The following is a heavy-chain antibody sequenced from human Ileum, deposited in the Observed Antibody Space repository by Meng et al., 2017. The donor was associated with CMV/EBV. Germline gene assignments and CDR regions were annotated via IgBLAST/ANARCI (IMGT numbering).Heavy chain of an antibody. D-gene: IGHD5-12*01. CDR2: IYYSGST. CDR1: GDSISSGDFY. J-gene: IGHJ5*02. Sequence: QVRLEEPVPGLVKPSQTLSLICTVSGDSISSGDFYWTWIRQSPGKGPEWIGYIYYSGSTYYNPSLKSRLTIALDTSKNQFSLRLTSVTDADTGVYYCATEYSASPGWFDPWGQGILVTVSS. V-gene: IGHV4-30-4*08. CDR3: ATEYSASPGWFDP.